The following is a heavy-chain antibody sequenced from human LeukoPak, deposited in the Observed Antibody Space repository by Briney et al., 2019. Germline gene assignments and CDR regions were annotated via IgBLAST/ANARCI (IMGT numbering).Heavy chain of an antibody. Sequence: ASVKVSCKASGYTFTSYYMHWVRQAPGQGLEWMGIINPSGGSTSYAQKFQGGVTMTGDTSTSTVYMELSSLRSEDTAVYYCARGPIGYYDFWSGYPDYWGQGTLVTVSS. CDR2: INPSGGST. CDR1: GYTFTSYY. CDR3: ARGPIGYYDFWSGYPDY. D-gene: IGHD3-3*01. V-gene: IGHV1-46*01. J-gene: IGHJ4*02.